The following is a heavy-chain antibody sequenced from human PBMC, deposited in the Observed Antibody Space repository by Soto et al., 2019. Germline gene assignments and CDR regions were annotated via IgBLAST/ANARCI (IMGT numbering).Heavy chain of an antibody. J-gene: IGHJ5*02. Sequence: GGSLRLSCAASGFTFSSYAMHWVRQAPGKGLEWVAVISYDGSNKYYADSVKGRFTISRDNSKNTLYLQMNSLRAEDTAVYYCARDQTLLELWYYDFWSGYYKGGWFDPWGQGTLVTVSS. CDR3: ARDQTLLELWYYDFWSGYYKGGWFDP. CDR1: GFTFSSYA. D-gene: IGHD3-3*01. V-gene: IGHV3-30-3*01. CDR2: ISYDGSNK.